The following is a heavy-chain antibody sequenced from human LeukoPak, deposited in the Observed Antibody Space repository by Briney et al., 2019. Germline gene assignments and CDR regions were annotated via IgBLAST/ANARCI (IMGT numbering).Heavy chain of an antibody. D-gene: IGHD3-22*01. J-gene: IGHJ4*02. CDR2: VNPNSGNT. Sequence: ASVKVSCKASGYTFTDSYLHWVRQAPGQGLEWMGWVNPNSGNTGYAQKFQGRVTMTMDPSISTAYMELSSLRSEDTAVYYCARRSDDYDSSAYYHWGQGTLVTVSS. CDR3: ARRSDDYDSSAYYH. CDR1: GYTFTDSY. V-gene: IGHV1-8*02.